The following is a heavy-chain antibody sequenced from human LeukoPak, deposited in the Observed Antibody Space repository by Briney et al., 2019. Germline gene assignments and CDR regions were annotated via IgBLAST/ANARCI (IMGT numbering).Heavy chain of an antibody. Sequence: KSGGSLRLSCAASGFTFRDFYMNWIRQAPGKGLEWVSYISTGGSTIYYADSVKGRFTVSRDNAKNSLYLQMNSLRAEDTAVYYCTGYSNNEPEEYWGQGTLVTVSS. CDR1: GFTFRDFY. D-gene: IGHD4-11*01. CDR2: ISTGGSTI. J-gene: IGHJ4*02. CDR3: TGYSNNEPEEY. V-gene: IGHV3-11*01.